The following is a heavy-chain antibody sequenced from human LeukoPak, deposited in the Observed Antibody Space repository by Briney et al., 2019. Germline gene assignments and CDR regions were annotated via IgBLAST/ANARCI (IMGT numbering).Heavy chain of an antibody. CDR1: GGSISSGDYY. Sequence: SETLSLTCTVSGGSISSGDYYWSWIRQPPGKGLEWIGYIYYSGSTYYNPSLKSRVTISVDTSKNQFSLKLSSVTAADTAVYYCAREPRIAAAPYWGQGTLVTVSS. D-gene: IGHD6-13*01. V-gene: IGHV4-30-4*08. J-gene: IGHJ4*02. CDR2: IYYSGST. CDR3: AREPRIAAAPY.